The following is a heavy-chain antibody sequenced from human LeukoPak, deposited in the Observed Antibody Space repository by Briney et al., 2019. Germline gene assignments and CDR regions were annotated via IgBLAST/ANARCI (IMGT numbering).Heavy chain of an antibody. CDR1: GASTNNYY. CDR2: IYSTSDT. CDR3: AGRLWRRDGYNLSAFDI. V-gene: IGHV4-59*01. J-gene: IGHJ3*02. Sequence: SETLSLTCTVSGASTNNYYWSWVRQPPLKGLEWIGYIYSTSDTSYNPSLGSRVSISMDTSKNHFSLEITSVTAADTAVYYCAGRLWRRDGYNLSAFDIWGQETMVTVSS. D-gene: IGHD5-24*01.